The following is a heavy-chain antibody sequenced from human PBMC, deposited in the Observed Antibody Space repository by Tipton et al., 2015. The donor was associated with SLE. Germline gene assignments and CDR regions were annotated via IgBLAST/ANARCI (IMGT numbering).Heavy chain of an antibody. J-gene: IGHJ4*02. V-gene: IGHV4-30-2*01. CDR3: AREVGEGTLDH. D-gene: IGHD2-2*01. CDR2: IYHSGST. CDR1: GGSISSDGYS. Sequence: TLSLTCAVSGGSISSDGYSWSWIRQPPGKGLEWIGYIYHSGSTNYNPSLKSRVTISVDRSENQFSLKLSSVTAADTAVYYCAREVGEGTLDHWGLGTLVTVSS.